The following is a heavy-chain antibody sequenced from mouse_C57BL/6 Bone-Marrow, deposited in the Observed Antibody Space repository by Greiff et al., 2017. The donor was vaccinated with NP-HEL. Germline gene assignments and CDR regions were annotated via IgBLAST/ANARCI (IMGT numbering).Heavy chain of an antibody. CDR1: GYSFTGYY. Sequence: VQLQQSGPELVKPGASVKISCKASGYSFTGYYMNWVKQSPEKSLEWIGEINTSTGGTTYNQKFKAKATLTVDKSTSTAYMQLKSLTSEDSAVYYCAPLRRGYAMDYWGQGTSVTVSS. V-gene: IGHV1-42*01. J-gene: IGHJ4*01. CDR2: INTSTGGT. CDR3: APLRRGYAMDY.